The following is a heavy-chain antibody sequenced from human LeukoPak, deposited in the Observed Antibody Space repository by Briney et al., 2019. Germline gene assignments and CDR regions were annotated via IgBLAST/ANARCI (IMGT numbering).Heavy chain of an antibody. J-gene: IGHJ4*02. CDR1: GGTFSSYA. Sequence: SVKVSCKASGGTFSSYAISWVRLAPGQGLEWMGRIIPIFGTANYAQEFQGRVTITTDESTSTACMELSSLRSEDTAVYYCARARTGGSGYYLLWGQGTLVTVSS. V-gene: IGHV1-69*05. CDR2: IIPIFGTA. D-gene: IGHD3-22*01. CDR3: ARARTGGSGYYLL.